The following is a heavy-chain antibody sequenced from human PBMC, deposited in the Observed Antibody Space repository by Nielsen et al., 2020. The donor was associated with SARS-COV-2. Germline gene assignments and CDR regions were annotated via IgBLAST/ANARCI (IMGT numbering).Heavy chain of an antibody. J-gene: IGHJ4*02. CDR1: GGSISSGGYY. D-gene: IGHD3-9*01. Sequence: SETLSLTCTVSGGSISSGGYYWSWLRQHPGKGLEWIGYIYYSGSTNYNPSLKSRVTISVDTSKNQFSLKLSSVTAADTAVYYCARSYDILTAHGGFDYWGQGTLVTVSS. V-gene: IGHV4-61*08. CDR2: IYYSGST. CDR3: ARSYDILTAHGGFDY.